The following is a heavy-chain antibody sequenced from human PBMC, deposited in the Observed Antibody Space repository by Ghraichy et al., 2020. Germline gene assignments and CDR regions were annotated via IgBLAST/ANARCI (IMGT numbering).Heavy chain of an antibody. Sequence: GGSLRLSCAASGFTFSSYAMSWVRQAPGKGLEWVSAISGSGGSTYYADSVKGRFTISRDNSKNTLYLQMNSLRAEDTAVYYCAKDITYPDTYYYDSSGPGGVWGQGTTVTVSS. D-gene: IGHD3-22*01. CDR1: GFTFSSYA. CDR3: AKDITYPDTYYYDSSGPGGV. J-gene: IGHJ6*02. CDR2: ISGSGGST. V-gene: IGHV3-23*01.